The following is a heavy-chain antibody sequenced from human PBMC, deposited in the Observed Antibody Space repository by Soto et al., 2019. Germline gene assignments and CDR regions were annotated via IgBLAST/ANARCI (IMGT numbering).Heavy chain of an antibody. CDR2: IKQDGSEK. CDR3: ARDSNPYSSSQYDYYMDV. V-gene: IGHV3-7*01. D-gene: IGHD6-13*01. J-gene: IGHJ6*03. Sequence: GGSLRLSCAASGFTFSSYWMSWVRQAPGKGLEWVANIKQDGSEKYYVDSVKGRFTISRDNAKNSLYLQMNSLRAEDTAVYYCARDSNPYSSSQYDYYMDVWGKGTTVTVSS. CDR1: GFTFSSYW.